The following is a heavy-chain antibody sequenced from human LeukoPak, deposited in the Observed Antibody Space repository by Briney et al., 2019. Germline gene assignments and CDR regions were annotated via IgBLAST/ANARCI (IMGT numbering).Heavy chain of an antibody. Sequence: SETLSLTCAVYGGSFSGYYWCWIRQPPGKGLEWIGEINHSGSTNYNPSLKSRVTISVDTSKNQFSLKLSSVTAADTAVYYCARGTPPPTYYYDSSGYYYFDYWGQGTLVTVSS. J-gene: IGHJ4*02. CDR3: ARGTPPPTYYYDSSGYYYFDY. V-gene: IGHV4-34*01. CDR2: INHSGST. D-gene: IGHD3-22*01. CDR1: GGSFSGYY.